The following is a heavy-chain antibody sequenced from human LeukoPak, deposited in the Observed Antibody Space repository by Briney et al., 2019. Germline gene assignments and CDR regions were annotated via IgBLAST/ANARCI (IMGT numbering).Heavy chain of an antibody. Sequence: ASVKVSCRASGYTFTSYDINWVRQATGQGLEWMGWMNPNSGNTGYAQKFQGRVTMTRNTSISTAYMELSSLRSEDTAVYYCARGQRVRETLGGYWGQGTLVTVSS. CDR2: MNPNSGNT. CDR3: ARGQRVRETLGGY. D-gene: IGHD3-10*01. CDR1: GYTFTSYD. V-gene: IGHV1-8*01. J-gene: IGHJ4*02.